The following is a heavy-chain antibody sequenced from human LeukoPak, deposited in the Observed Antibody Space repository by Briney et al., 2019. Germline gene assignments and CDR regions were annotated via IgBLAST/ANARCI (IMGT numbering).Heavy chain of an antibody. V-gene: IGHV3-33*01. Sequence: PGRSLRLSCAASGFTFSSCGMHWVRQAPGKGLEWVAVIWYDGSNKYYADSVKGRFTISRDNSKNTLYLQMNSLRAEDTAVYYCARDTLLWFGETNPYYYGMDVWGQGTTVTVSS. D-gene: IGHD3-10*01. J-gene: IGHJ6*02. CDR3: ARDTLLWFGETNPYYYGMDV. CDR1: GFTFSSCG. CDR2: IWYDGSNK.